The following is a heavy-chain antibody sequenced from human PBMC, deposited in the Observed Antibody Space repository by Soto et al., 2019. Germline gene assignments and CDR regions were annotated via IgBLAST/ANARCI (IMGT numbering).Heavy chain of an antibody. CDR2: SRDKANSYTT. J-gene: IGHJ4*02. CDR1: GFTFSDHY. V-gene: IGHV3-72*01. CDR3: ARARPSSNRYFDY. D-gene: IGHD4-4*01. Sequence: EVQLVESGGGLVQPGGSLRLSCAASGFTFSDHYMDWVRQAPGKGLEWVGRSRDKANSYTTEYAASVKGRFTISRDDSESSLYLQMNSLKPEDTAVYYCARARPSSNRYFDYWGQGTLVTVSS.